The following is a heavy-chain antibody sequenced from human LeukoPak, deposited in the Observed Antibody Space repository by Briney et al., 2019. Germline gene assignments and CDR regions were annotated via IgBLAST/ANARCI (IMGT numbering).Heavy chain of an antibody. CDR3: ARGAEYYAIWRGYAGYSDY. V-gene: IGHV4-38-2*02. Sequence: SETLSLTCTVSGYSISNGYYWGWIRQPPGKGLEWVGSIYHRGSTYYNPSLRSRVTISLDRSKKKSSLKLTSVTAADTAVYFCARGAEYYAIWRGYAGYSDYWGQGISVTVSS. CDR1: GYSISNGYY. CDR2: IYHRGST. J-gene: IGHJ4*02. D-gene: IGHD3-3*01.